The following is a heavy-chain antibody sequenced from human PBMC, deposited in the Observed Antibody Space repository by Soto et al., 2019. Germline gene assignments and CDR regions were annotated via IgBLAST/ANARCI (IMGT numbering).Heavy chain of an antibody. CDR3: AKALPATPYYYGMDV. Sequence: GGSLRLSCAASGFTFSSYAMSWVRQAPGKGLEWVSAISGSGGSTYYAASVKGRFTISRDNSKNTLYLQMNSLRAEDTAVYYCAKALPATPYYYGMDVWGQGTTVTVSS. J-gene: IGHJ6*02. CDR2: ISGSGGST. CDR1: GFTFSSYA. D-gene: IGHD2-2*01. V-gene: IGHV3-23*01.